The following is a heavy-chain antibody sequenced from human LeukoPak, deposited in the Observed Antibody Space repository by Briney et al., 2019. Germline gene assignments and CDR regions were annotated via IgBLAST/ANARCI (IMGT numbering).Heavy chain of an antibody. CDR3: ARQYSSSWDDAFDI. Sequence: GESLKISRKGSGYSFTNYWIDWVRQMPGKGLEWMGIIYPGDSDTRYSPSFQGQVTISADKSISTAYLQWSSLKASDTAMYYCARQYSSSWDDAFDIWGQGTMVTVSS. J-gene: IGHJ3*02. V-gene: IGHV5-51*01. CDR2: IYPGDSDT. D-gene: IGHD6-13*01. CDR1: GYSFTNYW.